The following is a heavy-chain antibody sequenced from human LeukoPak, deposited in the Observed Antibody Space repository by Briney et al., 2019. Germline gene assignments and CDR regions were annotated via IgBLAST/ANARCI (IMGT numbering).Heavy chain of an antibody. Sequence: SETLSLTCTVSGGSISSSSYYWGWVRQPPGKGLEWIGIIYDSGYTYYNPSLKSRVIISVDTSKNQFSLKLSSVTAADTAVYYCARGYSSGWGGYFYYGMDVWGQGTTVTVSS. CDR1: GGSISSSSYY. D-gene: IGHD6-19*01. V-gene: IGHV4-39*07. J-gene: IGHJ6*02. CDR3: ARGYSSGWGGYFYYGMDV. CDR2: IYDSGYT.